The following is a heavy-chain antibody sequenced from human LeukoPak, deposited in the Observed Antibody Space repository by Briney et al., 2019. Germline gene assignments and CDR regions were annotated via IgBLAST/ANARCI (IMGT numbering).Heavy chain of an antibody. D-gene: IGHD6-19*01. V-gene: IGHV3-11*01. CDR2: ISSSGSTI. CDR1: GFTFSDYY. J-gene: IGHJ4*02. Sequence: GGSLRLSCAASGFTFSDYYMSWIRQAPGKGLGWVSYISSSGSTIYYADSVKGRFTISRDNAKNSLYLQMNSLRAEDTAVYYCARDRRLWYSSGWYFDYWGQGTLVTVSS. CDR3: ARDRRLWYSSGWYFDY.